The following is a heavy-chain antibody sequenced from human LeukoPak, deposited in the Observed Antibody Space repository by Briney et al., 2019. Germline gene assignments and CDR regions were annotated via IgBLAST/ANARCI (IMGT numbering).Heavy chain of an antibody. CDR1: GYTFTGYY. Sequence: ASVKVSRKASGYTFTGYYMHWVRQAPGQGLEWMGWINPNSGGTNYAQKFQGRVTMTRDTSISTAYMELSRLRSDDTAVYYCASSTVPAAIYYYYGMAVWGQGTTVTVSS. D-gene: IGHD2-2*02. V-gene: IGHV1-2*02. CDR2: INPNSGGT. CDR3: ASSTVPAAIYYYYGMAV. J-gene: IGHJ6*02.